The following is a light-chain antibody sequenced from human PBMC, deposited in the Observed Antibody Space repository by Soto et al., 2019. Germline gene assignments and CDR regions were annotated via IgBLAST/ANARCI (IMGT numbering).Light chain of an antibody. CDR2: DVS. CDR3: SSYTSSSTRV. J-gene: IGLJ1*01. CDR1: SSDVGDYNY. Sequence: QSALTQPASVSGSPGQSITISCTGTSSDVGDYNYVSWYQQHPGKAPKLMIFDVSNRPSGVSNRFSGSKSGNTASLTISGLQAEDEADYYCSSYTSSSTRVFGTGTKPTVL. V-gene: IGLV2-14*01.